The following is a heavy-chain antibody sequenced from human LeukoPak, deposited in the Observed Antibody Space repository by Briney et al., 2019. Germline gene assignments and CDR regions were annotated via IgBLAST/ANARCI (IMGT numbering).Heavy chain of an antibody. Sequence: SETLSLTCTVSGGSISSYYWSWIRQPPGKGLEWIGYIYYSGSTNYNPSLKSRVTISVDTSKNQFSLKLSSATAADTAVYYCARGPGYSSSWYYDYWGQGTLVTVSS. D-gene: IGHD6-13*01. V-gene: IGHV4-59*01. J-gene: IGHJ4*02. CDR2: IYYSGST. CDR1: GGSISSYY. CDR3: ARGPGYSSSWYYDY.